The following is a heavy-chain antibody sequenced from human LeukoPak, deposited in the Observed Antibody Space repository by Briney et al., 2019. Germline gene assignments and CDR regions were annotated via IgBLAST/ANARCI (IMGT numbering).Heavy chain of an antibody. CDR1: GGSITSYY. CDR2: IYYSGST. D-gene: IGHD4-17*01. J-gene: IGHJ4*02. CDR3: ARGDYGDDSPFDY. V-gene: IGHV4-59*01. Sequence: SETLSLTCIVSGGSITSYYWSWIRQPPGKGLEWIGYIYYSGSTNYNPSLKNRVTVSVDTSKNQFSLKLSSVTAADTAVYYCARGDYGDDSPFDYWGQGTLVTVSS.